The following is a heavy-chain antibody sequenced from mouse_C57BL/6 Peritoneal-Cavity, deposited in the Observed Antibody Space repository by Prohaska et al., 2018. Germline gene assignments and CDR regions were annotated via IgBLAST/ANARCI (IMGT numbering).Heavy chain of an antibody. D-gene: IGHD1-1*01. CDR3: ARLDGHFDY. CDR2: IDPSDSYT. J-gene: IGHJ2*01. CDR1: GYTFTSYW. Sequence: QVQLQQPGAELVMPGASVKLSCKASGYTFTSYWMHWVKQRPGQGLEWIGEIDPSDSYTNYNQKFKGKATLTVDKSSSTAYMQISSLTSEDSAVYYCARLDGHFDYWGQGTTLTVSS. V-gene: IGHV1-69*01.